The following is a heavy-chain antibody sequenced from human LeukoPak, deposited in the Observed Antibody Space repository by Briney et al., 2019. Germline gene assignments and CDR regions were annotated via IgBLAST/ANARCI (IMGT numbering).Heavy chain of an antibody. V-gene: IGHV3-48*03. CDR2: ISSSGSTI. CDR3: ASGYYDILTGYYQPFDY. CDR1: GFTFSSYE. J-gene: IGHJ4*02. Sequence: GGSLRLSCAASGFTFSSYEMNWVRQAPGKGLEWVSYISSSGSTIYYADSVKGRFTISRDNAKNSLFLQMNSLRAEDTAVYYCASGYYDILTGYYQPFDYWGQGTLVTVSS. D-gene: IGHD3-9*01.